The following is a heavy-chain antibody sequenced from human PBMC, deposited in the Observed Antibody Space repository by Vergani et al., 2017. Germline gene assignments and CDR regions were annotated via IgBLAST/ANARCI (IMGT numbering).Heavy chain of an antibody. J-gene: IGHJ6*02. V-gene: IGHV1-2*02. CDR1: GYTFTGYY. D-gene: IGHD3-10*01. CDR3: AREGITMVRGVMYYYGMDV. CDR2: INPNSGGT. Sequence: QVQLVQSGAEVKKPGASLKVSCKASGYTFTGYYMHWVRQAPGQGLEWMGWINPNSGGTNYAQNFQGRVTMTRDTSISTAYMELSRLRSDDTAVYYCAREGITMVRGVMYYYGMDVWGQGTTVTVSS.